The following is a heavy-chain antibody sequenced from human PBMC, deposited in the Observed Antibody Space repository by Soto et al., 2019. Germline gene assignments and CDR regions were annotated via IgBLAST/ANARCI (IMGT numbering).Heavy chain of an antibody. V-gene: IGHV3-23*01. D-gene: IGHD3-22*01. CDR3: AKHPYDSSGYYGDY. CDR1: GFTFSSYA. J-gene: IGHJ4*02. CDR2: ISGSGGST. Sequence: PGGSLRLSCAASGFTFSSYAMSWVRQAPGKGLEWVSAISGSGGSTYYADSVKGRFTISRDNSKNTLYLQMNSLTAEDTAVYYCAKHPYDSSGYYGDYWGQGTLVTVSS.